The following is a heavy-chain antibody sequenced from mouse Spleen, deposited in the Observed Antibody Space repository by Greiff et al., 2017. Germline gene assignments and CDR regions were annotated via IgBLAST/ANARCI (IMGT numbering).Heavy chain of an antibody. J-gene: IGHJ4*01. CDR3: TTGNWEGPYAMDY. D-gene: IGHD4-1*01. V-gene: IGHV14-4*01. Sequence: EVQLQESGAELVRPGASVKLSCTASGFNIKDDYMHWVKQRPEQGLEWIGWIDPENGDTEYASKFQGKATITADTSSNTAYLQLSSLTSEDTAVYYCTTGNWEGPYAMDYWGQGTSVTVSS. CDR1: GFNIKDDY. CDR2: IDPENGDT.